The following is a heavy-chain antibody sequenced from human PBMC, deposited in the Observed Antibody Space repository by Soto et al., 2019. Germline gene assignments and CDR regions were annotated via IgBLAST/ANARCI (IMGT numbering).Heavy chain of an antibody. CDR3: ARRREAAHFDY. CDR1: GFSLDTPVVG. D-gene: IGHD1-26*01. J-gene: IGHJ4*02. Sequence: ESGPTLVNPTQTLTLTCSFSGFSLDTPVVGVGWVRQPPGKALEWLAFIYWNDDKRYSPSVKSRLTITKDTSKNQVVLTMTNMDPVDTATYYCARRREAAHFDYWGQGTLVTVSS. V-gene: IGHV2-5*01. CDR2: IYWNDDK.